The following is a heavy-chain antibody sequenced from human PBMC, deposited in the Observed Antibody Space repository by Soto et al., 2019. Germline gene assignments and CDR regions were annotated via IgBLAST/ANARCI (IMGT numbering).Heavy chain of an antibody. Sequence: QVQLVESGGGVVQPGRSLRLSCAASGFTFSSYAMHWVRQAPGKGLEWVAVISYDGSNKYYADSVKGRFTISRDNSKNTLYLQMNSLRAEDTAVYYCARAFIAAAAEPYGMDVWGQGTTVTVSS. J-gene: IGHJ6*02. CDR3: ARAFIAAAAEPYGMDV. CDR1: GFTFSSYA. D-gene: IGHD6-13*01. V-gene: IGHV3-30-3*01. CDR2: ISYDGSNK.